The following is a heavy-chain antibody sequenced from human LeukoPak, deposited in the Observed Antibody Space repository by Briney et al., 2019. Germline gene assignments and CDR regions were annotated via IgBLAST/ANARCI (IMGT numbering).Heavy chain of an antibody. J-gene: IGHJ4*02. D-gene: IGHD3-16*01. CDR1: GFTFSSYG. V-gene: IGHV3-30*02. CDR2: IRYDGSNK. CDR3: VRDVGAVRGEVYFDY. Sequence: GGSLRLSCAASGFTFSSYGMHWVRQAPGKGLEWVACIRYDGSNKYYADSVKRRFTISRDNAKNSLYLQMNSLRAEDTAIYYCVRDVGAVRGEVYFDYWGQGTLVTVSS.